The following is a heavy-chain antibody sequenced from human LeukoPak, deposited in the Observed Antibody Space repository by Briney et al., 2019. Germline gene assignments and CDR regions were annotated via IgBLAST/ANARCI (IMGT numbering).Heavy chain of an antibody. CDR3: ARGYCSSTCCYYGRDMDV. D-gene: IGHD2-2*01. V-gene: IGHV4-34*01. J-gene: IGHJ6*03. Sequence: PSETLSLTCAVYGGSFSGYYWSWIRQPPGKGLEWIGEINHSGSTNYNPSLKSRVTISVDTSKNQFSLKLSSVTAADTAVYYCARGYCSSTCCYYGRDMDVWGKGTTVTVSS. CDR2: INHSGST. CDR1: GGSFSGYY.